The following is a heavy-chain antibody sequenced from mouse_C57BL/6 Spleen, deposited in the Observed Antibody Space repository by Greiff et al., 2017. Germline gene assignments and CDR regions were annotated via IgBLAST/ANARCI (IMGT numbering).Heavy chain of an antibody. D-gene: IGHD2-5*01. CDR2: IWSGGST. J-gene: IGHJ3*01. CDR1: GFSLTSYG. Sequence: VQLQQSGPGLVQPSQSLSITCTVSGFSLTSYGVHWVRQSPGKGLEWLGVIWSGGSTDYNAAFISRLSISKDNSKSQVFFKMNSLQADDTAIYYCARTDSNYVEGWFAYGGQGTLVTVSA. CDR3: ARTDSNYVEGWFAY. V-gene: IGHV2-2*01.